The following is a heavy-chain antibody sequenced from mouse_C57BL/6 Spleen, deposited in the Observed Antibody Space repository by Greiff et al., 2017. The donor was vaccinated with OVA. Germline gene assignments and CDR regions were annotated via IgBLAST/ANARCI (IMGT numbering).Heavy chain of an antibody. V-gene: IGHV1-20*01. Sequence: EVQGVESGPELVKPGDSVKISCKASGYSFTGYFMNWVMQSHGKSLEWIGRINPYNGDTFYNQKFKGKATLTVDKSSSTAHMELRSLTSEDSAVYYCARWAGLVAGDYFDYWGQGTTLTVSS. J-gene: IGHJ2*01. D-gene: IGHD1-1*01. CDR3: ARWAGLVAGDYFDY. CDR1: GYSFTGYF. CDR2: INPYNGDT.